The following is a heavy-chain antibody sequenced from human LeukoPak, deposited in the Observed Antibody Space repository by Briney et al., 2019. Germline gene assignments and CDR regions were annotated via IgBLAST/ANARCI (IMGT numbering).Heavy chain of an antibody. V-gene: IGHV3-23*01. CDR2: ISGSGGST. CDR1: GFTFSSYA. D-gene: IGHD6-19*01. Sequence: GGSLRLSCAASGFTFSSYAMSWVRQAPGKGLEWVSAISGSGGSTYYADSVKGRFTISRDNSKNTLYLQMNSLRAEDTAVYYCARGSSGWYGNRFMIDYWGQGTLVTVSS. J-gene: IGHJ4*02. CDR3: ARGSSGWYGNRFMIDY.